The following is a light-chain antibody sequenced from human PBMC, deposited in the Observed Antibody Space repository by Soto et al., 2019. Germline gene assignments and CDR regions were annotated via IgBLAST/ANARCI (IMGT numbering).Light chain of an antibody. CDR2: AAS. CDR1: QDIGIY. V-gene: IGKV1-39*01. CDR3: QQSYSTPT. Sequence: DIQMTQSPSSLSASVGDRVTITCRASQDIGIYLAWYQQKPGKAPNLLIYAASSLQRRVPSRFSGSGSGTDFTLTISSLQREDFGTYYCQQSYSTPTFGQGTKVDIK. J-gene: IGKJ1*01.